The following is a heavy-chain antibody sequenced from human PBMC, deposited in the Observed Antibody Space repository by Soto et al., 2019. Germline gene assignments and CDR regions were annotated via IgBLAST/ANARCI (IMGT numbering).Heavy chain of an antibody. CDR2: IKSKTDGGTT. V-gene: IGHV3-15*01. CDR3: TTAEYYYDSSGYHDYYYYGMDV. CDR1: GLTFSNAW. Sequence: PGGSLRLSCAASGLTFSNAWMSWVRQAPGKGLEWVGRIKSKTDGGTTDYAAPVKGRFTISRDDSKNTLYLQMNSLKTEDTAVYYCTTAEYYYDSSGYHDYYYYGMDVWGQGTTVT. J-gene: IGHJ6*02. D-gene: IGHD3-22*01.